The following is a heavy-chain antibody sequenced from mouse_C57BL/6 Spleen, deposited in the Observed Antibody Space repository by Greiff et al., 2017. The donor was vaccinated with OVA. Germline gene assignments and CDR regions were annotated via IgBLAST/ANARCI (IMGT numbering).Heavy chain of an antibody. J-gene: IGHJ2*01. CDR2: INPGSGGT. CDR1: GYAFTNYL. D-gene: IGHD2-4*01. Sequence: VQLQQSGAELVRPGTSVKVSCKASGYAFTNYLIEWVKQRPGQGLEWIGVINPGSGGTNYNEKFKGKATLTADKSSSTAYMQLSSLTSEDSAVNFCARMDDYDYFDYWGQGTTLTVSS. V-gene: IGHV1-54*01. CDR3: ARMDDYDYFDY.